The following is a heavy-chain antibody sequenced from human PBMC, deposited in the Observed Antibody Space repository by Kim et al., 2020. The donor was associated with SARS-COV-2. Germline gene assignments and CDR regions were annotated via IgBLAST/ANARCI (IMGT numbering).Heavy chain of an antibody. Sequence: SETLSLTCTVSGDSISTYNYHWNWIRQSPGKGLEWIAYVHSSGNTNSNPSLRSRVIVSRDLSKNESSLTLKSVTAADAAVYYCVRARAYSSAWYESWGQG. J-gene: IGHJ5*02. CDR2: VHSSGNT. CDR3: VRARAYSSAWYES. CDR1: GDSISTYNYH. D-gene: IGHD6-19*01. V-gene: IGHV4-59*13.